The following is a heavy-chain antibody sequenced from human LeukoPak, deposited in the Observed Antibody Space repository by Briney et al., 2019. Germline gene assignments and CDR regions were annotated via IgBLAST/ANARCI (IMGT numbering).Heavy chain of an antibody. J-gene: IGHJ5*02. CDR1: GGSISSGGYS. Sequence: KTSETLSLTCAVSGGSISSGGYSWSWIRQPPGKGLEWIGYIYYSGSTYYNPSLKSRVTISVDTSKNQFSLKLSSVTAADTAVYYCARASRPWGIVVVPAANFGVWFDPWGQGTLVTVSS. V-gene: IGHV4-31*11. CDR2: IYYSGST. CDR3: ARASRPWGIVVVPAANFGVWFDP. D-gene: IGHD2-2*01.